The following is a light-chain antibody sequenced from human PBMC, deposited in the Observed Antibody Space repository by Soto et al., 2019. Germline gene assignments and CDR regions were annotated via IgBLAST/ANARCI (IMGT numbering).Light chain of an antibody. CDR1: QGISNY. Sequence: DIQMTQSPSSLSASVGDRVTITCRASQGISNYLAWYQQKPGKVPKLLIYVASTLQSGVPSRFSGSGSGTEFTLTISSLQSEDVAVYYCQQYHHWPPITFGQGTRLEIK. CDR2: VAS. V-gene: IGKV1-27*01. J-gene: IGKJ5*01. CDR3: QQYHHWPPIT.